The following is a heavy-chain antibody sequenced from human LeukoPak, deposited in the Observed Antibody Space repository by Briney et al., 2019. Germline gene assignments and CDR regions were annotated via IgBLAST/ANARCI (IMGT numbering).Heavy chain of an antibody. CDR3: ARGGHGRGWVFDY. CDR1: RFTFSNHT. J-gene: IGHJ4*02. V-gene: IGHV3-21*01. Sequence: PGGALRLSCAASRFTFSNHTMNWVRPAPRKGLEWVSSICSSGTYIYYADSLKGRFTISRDNAKNSLYLQMNRLTADDTAVYYCARGGHGRGWVFDYWGQGTLVTVSS. CDR2: ICSSGTYI. D-gene: IGHD6-19*01.